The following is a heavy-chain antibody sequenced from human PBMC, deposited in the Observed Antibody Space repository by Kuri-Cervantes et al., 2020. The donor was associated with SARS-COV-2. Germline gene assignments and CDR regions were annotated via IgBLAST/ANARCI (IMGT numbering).Heavy chain of an antibody. CDR3: ARASIDYSNYFGWFDP. D-gene: IGHD4-11*01. J-gene: IGHJ5*02. V-gene: IGHV1-2*04. Sequence: ASVKVSCKASGYTFTGYYMHWVRQAPGQGLEWMGRINPNSGGTNYAQKFQGWVTMTRDTSISTAYMELSRLRSDDTAVYYCARASIDYSNYFGWFDPWGQGTLVTVSS. CDR2: INPNSGGT. CDR1: GYTFTGYY.